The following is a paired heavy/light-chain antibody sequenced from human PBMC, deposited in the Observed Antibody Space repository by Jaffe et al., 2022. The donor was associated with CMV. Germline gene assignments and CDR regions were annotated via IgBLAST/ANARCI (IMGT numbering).Heavy chain of an antibody. V-gene: IGHV3-53*02. Sequence: EVQLVETGGGLIQPGGSLRLSCAASGFTVSSNYMSWVRQAPGKGLEWVSVIYSGGSTYYADSVKGRFTISRDNSKNTLYLQMNSLRAEDTAVYYCARVLRGHYDILTGYLYYYYYMDVWGKGTTVTVSS. CDR2: IYSGGST. J-gene: IGHJ6*03. CDR1: GFTVSSNY. CDR3: ARVLRGHYDILTGYLYYYYYMDV. D-gene: IGHD3-9*01.
Light chain of an antibody. V-gene: IGLV2-14*03. CDR2: DVS. J-gene: IGLJ2*01. Sequence: QSALTQPASVSGSPGQSITISCTGTSSDVGGYNYVSWYQQHPGKAPKLMIYDVSNRPSGVSNRFSGSKSGNTASLTISGLQAEDEADYYCSSYTSSSTFVVFGGGTKLTVL. CDR3: SSYTSSSTFVV. CDR1: SSDVGGYNY.